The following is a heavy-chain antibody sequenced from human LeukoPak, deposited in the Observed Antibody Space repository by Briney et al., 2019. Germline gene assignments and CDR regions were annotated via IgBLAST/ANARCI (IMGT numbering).Heavy chain of an antibody. CDR1: GYTFTGYY. V-gene: IGHV1-69*13. Sequence: GASVKVSCKASGYTFTGYYMHWVRQAPGQGLEWMGGIIPIFGTANYAQKFQGRVTITADESTSTAYMELSSLRSEDTAVYYCARGVPVAGLKSPYYYYYMDVWGKGTTVTVSS. J-gene: IGHJ6*03. CDR2: IIPIFGTA. D-gene: IGHD6-19*01. CDR3: ARGVPVAGLKSPYYYYYMDV.